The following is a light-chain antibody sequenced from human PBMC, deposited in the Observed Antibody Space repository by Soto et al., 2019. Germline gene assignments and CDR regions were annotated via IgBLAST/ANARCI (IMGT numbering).Light chain of an antibody. J-gene: IGLJ3*02. Sequence: QTVVTQPPSVSGAPGQRVTISCTGSSSNIGARYDVHWYQQLPGTAPKLLIYTNINRPSGVPDRFSGSKSGTSASLAITGLQAEDEADYYCQSYDSSLSGWVFGGGTKLTVL. CDR2: TNI. CDR1: SSNIGARYD. V-gene: IGLV1-40*01. CDR3: QSYDSSLSGWV.